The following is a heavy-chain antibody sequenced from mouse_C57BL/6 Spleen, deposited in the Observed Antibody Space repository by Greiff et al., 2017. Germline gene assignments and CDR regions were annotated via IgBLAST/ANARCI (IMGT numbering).Heavy chain of an antibody. CDR3: TRRWPGGFAY. V-gene: IGHV1-15*01. D-gene: IGHD2-3*01. Sequence: QVQLKESGAELVRPGASVTLSCKASGYTFTDYEMHWVKQTPVHGLEWIGAIDPETGGTAYNQKFKGKAILTADKSSSTAYMELRSLTSEDSAVYYCTRRWPGGFAYWGQGTLVTVSA. J-gene: IGHJ3*01. CDR2: IDPETGGT. CDR1: GYTFTDYE.